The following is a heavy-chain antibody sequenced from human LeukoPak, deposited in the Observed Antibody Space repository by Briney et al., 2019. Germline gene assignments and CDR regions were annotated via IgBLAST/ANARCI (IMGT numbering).Heavy chain of an antibody. CDR1: GGTFSSYA. D-gene: IGHD6-6*01. J-gene: IGHJ5*02. Sequence: ASVKVSCKASGGTFSSYAISWVRQAPGQGLEWMGGIIPIFGTANYAQKFQGRVTITADKSTSTAYMELSSLRSEDTAVYYCATSRGYSSSSHWFDPWGQGTLVTVSS. CDR3: ATSRGYSSSSHWFDP. CDR2: IIPIFGTA. V-gene: IGHV1-69*06.